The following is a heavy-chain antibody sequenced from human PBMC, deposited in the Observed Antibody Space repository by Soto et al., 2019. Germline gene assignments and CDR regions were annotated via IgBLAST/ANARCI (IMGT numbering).Heavy chain of an antibody. CDR3: ARDSQLAVAHNWFDP. D-gene: IGHD6-19*01. CDR1: GYTFTSYA. Sequence: GASVEVSCKASGYTFTSYAMHWVRQAPGQRLEWMGWINAGNGNTKYSQKFQGRVTITRDTSASTAYMELSSLRSEDTAVYYCARDSQLAVAHNWFDPWGRGTLVTVSS. J-gene: IGHJ5*02. V-gene: IGHV1-3*01. CDR2: INAGNGNT.